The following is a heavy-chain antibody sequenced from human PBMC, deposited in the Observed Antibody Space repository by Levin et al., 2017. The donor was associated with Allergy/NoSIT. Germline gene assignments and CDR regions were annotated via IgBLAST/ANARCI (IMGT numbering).Heavy chain of an antibody. J-gene: IGHJ3*02. CDR3: ARHGKTSLRFDAFDI. Sequence: PGESLKISCKGSGYTFTSHWIGWVRQMPGKGLEWMGIIYPSDSDTRYSPSFQGQVTISADKSISTAYLQWSSLKASDTATYYCARHGKTSLRFDAFDIWGQGTMITVSS. V-gene: IGHV5-51*01. CDR2: IYPSDSDT. CDR1: GYTFTSHW.